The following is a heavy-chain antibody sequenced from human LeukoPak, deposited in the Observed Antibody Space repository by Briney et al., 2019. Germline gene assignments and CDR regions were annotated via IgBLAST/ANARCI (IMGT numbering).Heavy chain of an antibody. CDR2: ISSSSSYI. CDR3: ARADLGGSCLH. J-gene: IGHJ4*02. D-gene: IGHD2-15*01. Sequence: GGSLRLSCAASGFTFGSYSMNWVRQAPGKGLEWVSSISSSSSYIYYADSVKGRFTISRDNAKNSLYLQMNSLRAEDTAVYYCARADLGGSCLHWGQGTLVTVSS. V-gene: IGHV3-21*01. CDR1: GFTFGSYS.